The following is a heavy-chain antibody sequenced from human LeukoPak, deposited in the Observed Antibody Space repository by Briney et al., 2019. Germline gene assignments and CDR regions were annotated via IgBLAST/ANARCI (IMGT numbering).Heavy chain of an antibody. V-gene: IGHV1-18*01. CDR3: ARDGYYYGSGSYVQGVDY. D-gene: IGHD3-10*01. Sequence: ASVTVSCKASGYTFTSYGISWVRQAPGQGVEWMGWISAYNGNTNYAQKLQGRATITTDTSRSTAYREVRSLRSDDTAVYYCARDGYYYGSGSYVQGVDYWGQGTLVTVSS. J-gene: IGHJ4*02. CDR2: ISAYNGNT. CDR1: GYTFTSYG.